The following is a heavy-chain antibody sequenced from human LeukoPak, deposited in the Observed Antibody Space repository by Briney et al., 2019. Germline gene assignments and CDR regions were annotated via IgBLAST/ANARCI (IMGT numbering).Heavy chain of an antibody. CDR1: GGSISSHY. J-gene: IGHJ3*02. D-gene: IGHD3-22*01. CDR2: IYYSGST. CDR3: ARSTHTMIVEYDAFDI. Sequence: SETLSLTCTVSGGSISSHYWSWIRQPPGKGLEWIGYIYYSGSTNYNPSLKSRVTISVDTSKNQFSLKLSSVTAADTAVYYCARSTHTMIVEYDAFDIWGQGTMVTVSS. V-gene: IGHV4-59*11.